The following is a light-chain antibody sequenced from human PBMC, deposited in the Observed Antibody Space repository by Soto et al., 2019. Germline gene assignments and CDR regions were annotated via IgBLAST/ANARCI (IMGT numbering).Light chain of an antibody. CDR1: SSDVGGYNY. J-gene: IGLJ1*01. V-gene: IGLV2-14*01. Sequence: QSALTQPASVSGSPGQSMTISCTGTSSDVGGYNYVSWYQQHPGKAPKLMIYEVSNRPSGVSNRFSGSKSGNTASLTISGLQAEDEADYYCSSYTSSSTPYVFGTGTKVTV. CDR2: EVS. CDR3: SSYTSSSTPYV.